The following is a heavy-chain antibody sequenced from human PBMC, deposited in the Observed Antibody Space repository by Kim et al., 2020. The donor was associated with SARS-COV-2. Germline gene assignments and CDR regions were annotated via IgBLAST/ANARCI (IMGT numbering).Heavy chain of an antibody. Sequence: SETLSLTCTVSGGSISSYYWSWIRQPPGKGLEWIGYIYYSGSTNYNPSLKSRVTISVDTSKNQFSLKLSSVTAADTAVYYCARGGGANWFDPWGQGTLVTVSS. J-gene: IGHJ5*02. CDR1: GGSISSYY. CDR2: IYYSGST. V-gene: IGHV4-59*13. CDR3: ARGGGANWFDP. D-gene: IGHD3-16*01.